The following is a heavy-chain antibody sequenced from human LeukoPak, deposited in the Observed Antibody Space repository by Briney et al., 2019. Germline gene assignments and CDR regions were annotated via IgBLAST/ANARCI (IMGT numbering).Heavy chain of an antibody. CDR3: ARGRRTAVVTDFDY. D-gene: IGHD2-21*02. Sequence: PSETLSLTCTVSGGSISSYYWTWIRQPPGKGLEWIGYIHYSGSSRSHPSLNSRVTMSVDTSKGQFSLKLTSVTAADTAVYYCARGRRTAVVTDFDYWGQGTLVTVSS. V-gene: IGHV4-59*01. CDR1: GGSISSYY. CDR2: IHYSGSS. J-gene: IGHJ4*02.